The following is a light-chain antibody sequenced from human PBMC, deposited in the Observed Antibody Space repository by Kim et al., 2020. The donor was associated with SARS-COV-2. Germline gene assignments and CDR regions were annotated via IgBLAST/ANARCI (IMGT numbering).Light chain of an antibody. Sequence: QSALTQPPSASGSPGQSVTISCTGTSSDVGKYNYVSWYQQHPDKAPKLLIYDVTKRPSGVPDRFSGSKSGNTASLTVTGLQAEDEADYYCSSYTGGNIYWMFGGGTQLTVL. CDR3: SSYTGGNIYWM. CDR2: DVT. J-gene: IGLJ3*02. CDR1: SSDVGKYNY. V-gene: IGLV2-8*01.